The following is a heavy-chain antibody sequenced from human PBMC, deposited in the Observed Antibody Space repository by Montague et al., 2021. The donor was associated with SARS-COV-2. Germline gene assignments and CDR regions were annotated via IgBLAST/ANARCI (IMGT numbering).Heavy chain of an antibody. J-gene: IGHJ4*02. V-gene: IGHV4-59*08. CDR1: GGSISSFY. CDR2: ISDSGGT. Sequence: SETLSLTCTVSGGSISSFYWSWFRQPPGKGLEWIGYISDSGGTNYNPSLTSRVTMSVDTSKNQFSLKVNSVTAADTAVYYRARHYSATLPAVYWGQGTLVTVSS. CDR3: ARHYSATLPAVY. D-gene: IGHD2-15*01.